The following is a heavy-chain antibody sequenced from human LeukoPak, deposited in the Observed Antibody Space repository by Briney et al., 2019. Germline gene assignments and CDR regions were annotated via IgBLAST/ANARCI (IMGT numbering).Heavy chain of an antibody. CDR3: ARGKYSSFDN. J-gene: IGHJ4*02. V-gene: IGHV6-1*01. Sequence: SQTLSLTCAISGDSVSSNSGGWNWVRQSPSRGLEWLGRTYYRSKWSFEYGVSVKSRISINADTSKNQFSLQLSSVTPEDTAVYYCARGKYSSFDNWGQGTLVTVSS. CDR1: GDSVSSNSGG. CDR2: TYYRSKWSF. D-gene: IGHD6-13*01.